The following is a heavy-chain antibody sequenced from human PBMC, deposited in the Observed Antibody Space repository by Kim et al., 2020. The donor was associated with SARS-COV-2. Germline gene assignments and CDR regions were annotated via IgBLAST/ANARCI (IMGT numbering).Heavy chain of an antibody. J-gene: IGHJ6*02. V-gene: IGHV4-39*02. CDR3: ARDIASYSSGWIYYYYGMDV. Sequence: RVTISVDTSKNQFSLKLSSVTAADTAVYYCARDIASYSSGWIYYYYGMDVWGQGTTVTVSS. D-gene: IGHD6-19*01.